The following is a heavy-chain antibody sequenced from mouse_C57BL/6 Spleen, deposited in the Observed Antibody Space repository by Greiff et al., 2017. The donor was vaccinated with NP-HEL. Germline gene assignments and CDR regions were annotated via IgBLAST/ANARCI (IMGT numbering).Heavy chain of an antibody. V-gene: IGHV1-42*01. CDR1: GYSFTGYY. CDR2: INPSTGGT. CDR3: ARYYGSPWYFDV. J-gene: IGHJ1*03. Sequence: VHVKQSGPELVKPGASVKISCKASGYSFTGYYMNWVKQSPEKSLEWIGEINPSTGGTTYNQKFKAKATLTVDKSSSTAYMQLKSLTSEDSAVYYCARYYGSPWYFDVWGTGTTVTVSS. D-gene: IGHD1-1*01.